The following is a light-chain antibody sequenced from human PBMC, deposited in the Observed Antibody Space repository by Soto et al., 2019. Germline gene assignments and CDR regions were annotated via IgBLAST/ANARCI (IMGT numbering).Light chain of an antibody. V-gene: IGLV2-11*01. Sequence: LTQPRSVSGSPGQSVTISCTGTISDVGVYNYVSWYQQYPGKAPKIMIYDVSKRPSGVPDRFSGSKSDNTASLTISGLQAEDEADYYCCSYAGSYTFVFGIGTKVTV. CDR2: DVS. CDR1: ISDVGVYNY. J-gene: IGLJ1*01. CDR3: CSYAGSYTFV.